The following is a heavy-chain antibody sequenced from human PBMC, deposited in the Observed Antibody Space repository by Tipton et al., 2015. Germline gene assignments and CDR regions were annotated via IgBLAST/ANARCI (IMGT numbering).Heavy chain of an antibody. CDR3: ARDFTPYQYYAMDV. V-gene: IGHV4-38-2*02. J-gene: IGHJ6*02. Sequence: TLSLTCAVSGYSISSGYYWGWIRQPPGKGLEWIGSIFHSGSTFYNPSLESRVTISVDTSKNQFSLKLSSVTAADTAVYYCARDFTPYQYYAMDVWGQGTTVTVSS. CDR2: IFHSGST. CDR1: GYSISSGYY.